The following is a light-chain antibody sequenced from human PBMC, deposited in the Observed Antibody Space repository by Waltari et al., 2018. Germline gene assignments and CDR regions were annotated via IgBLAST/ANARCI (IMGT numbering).Light chain of an antibody. V-gene: IGLV2-18*02. J-gene: IGLJ3*02. CDR1: SSDVGSYNR. Sequence: QSALTQPPSVSGSPGQSVTIPCTGTSSDVGSYNRVSWFQQPPGTAPKLMIYEVRNRPSGVPDRFSGSKSGNTASLTISGLQAEDEADYYCSSYTSSSTWVFGGGTKLTVL. CDR2: EVR. CDR3: SSYTSSSTWV.